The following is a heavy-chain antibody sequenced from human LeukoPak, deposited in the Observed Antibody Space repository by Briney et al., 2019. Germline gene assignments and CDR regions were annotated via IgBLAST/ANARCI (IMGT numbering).Heavy chain of an antibody. CDR3: AKGVDGSRYYFDY. D-gene: IGHD2-2*01. CDR2: ISGSGGTT. CDR1: GFTFRSYA. J-gene: IGHJ4*02. Sequence: GGSLRLSFAASGFTFRSYAMSWVRQAPGKGLEWVSAISGSGGTTYYADSVKGRFPISRDNSKNRLYLQLNSLRPEDTAVYYCAKGVDGSRYYFDYWGQGTLVTVSS. V-gene: IGHV3-23*01.